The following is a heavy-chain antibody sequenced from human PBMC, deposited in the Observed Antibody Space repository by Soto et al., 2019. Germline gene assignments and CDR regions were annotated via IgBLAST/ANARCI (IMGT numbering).Heavy chain of an antibody. CDR2: IFYSGIS. Sequence: SETLSLTCTFSGGSIRSSDYYWGWIRQPPGKGLECIGSIFYSGISYYNPSLKSRVTISVDTSKNQFSLNLSSVTSADTAVYYCARATFQSSGSCDYCGKGTLGTVSS. CDR1: GGSIRSSDYY. CDR3: ARATFQSSGSCDY. D-gene: IGHD6-6*01. J-gene: IGHJ4*02. V-gene: IGHV4-39*01.